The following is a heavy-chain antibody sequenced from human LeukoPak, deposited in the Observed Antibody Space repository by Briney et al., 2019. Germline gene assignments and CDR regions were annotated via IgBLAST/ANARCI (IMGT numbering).Heavy chain of an antibody. Sequence: ASVKVSCKASGYTFTSYGISWVRRAPGQGLEWMGWISAYNGNTNYAQKLQGRVTMTTDTSTSTAYMELRSLRSEDTAVYFCARGVGYYDSSGYYYWGQGTLVTVSS. CDR2: ISAYNGNT. CDR1: GYTFTSYG. V-gene: IGHV1-18*01. D-gene: IGHD3-22*01. J-gene: IGHJ4*01. CDR3: ARGVGYYDSSGYYY.